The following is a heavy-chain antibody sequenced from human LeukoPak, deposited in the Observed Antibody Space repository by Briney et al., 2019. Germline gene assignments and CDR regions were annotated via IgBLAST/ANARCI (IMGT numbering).Heavy chain of an antibody. CDR3: ARGTAAAAGIDY. Sequence: GESLKISCAASGFTFSSYWMHWVRQAPGKGLVWVSHIDSDGSGTTYGNSAKGRFTISRDNAKNTLYLQMNSLRAEDTAVYYCARGTAAAAGIDYWGQGILVTVSS. CDR1: GFTFSSYW. D-gene: IGHD6-13*01. J-gene: IGHJ4*02. CDR2: IDSDGSGT. V-gene: IGHV3-74*01.